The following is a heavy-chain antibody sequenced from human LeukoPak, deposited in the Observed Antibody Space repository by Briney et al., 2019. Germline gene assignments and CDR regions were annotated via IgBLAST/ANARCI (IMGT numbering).Heavy chain of an antibody. D-gene: IGHD3-3*01. V-gene: IGHV3-53*01. J-gene: IGHJ4*02. CDR2: IYSGGST. Sequence: GGSLRLSCAASGFTISSNYMSWVRQAPGKGLEWVSVIYSGGSTYYADSVKGRFTISRDNSKNTLYLQMNSLRAEDTAVYYCARDWSHRCFDYWGQGTLVTVSS. CDR3: ARDWSHRCFDY. CDR1: GFTISSNY.